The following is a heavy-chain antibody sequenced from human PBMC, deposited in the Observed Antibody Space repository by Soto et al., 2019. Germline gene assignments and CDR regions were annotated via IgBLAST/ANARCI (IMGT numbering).Heavy chain of an antibody. CDR1: GYSFTAYG. CDR2: ISCYNRKT. CDR3: ARDATPPELRFLEWHNYDYNGMDV. V-gene: IGHV1-18*01. J-gene: IGHJ6*02. D-gene: IGHD3-3*01. Sequence: QVQVVQSGDEVKETGASVRVSCKTSGYSFTAYGISWVRQAPGQGLEWMVWISCYNRKTKYAQKVQGRVTMTTDTYTITAYREVKSLRYDDTAIYYCARDATPPELRFLEWHNYDYNGMDVWGQGTPVTVSS.